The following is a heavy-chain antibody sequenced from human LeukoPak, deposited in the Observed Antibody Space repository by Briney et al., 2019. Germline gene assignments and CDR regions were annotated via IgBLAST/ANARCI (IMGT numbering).Heavy chain of an antibody. CDR1: GGSISSYY. J-gene: IGHJ6*03. CDR3: ARTTEGYAGGPGYSYYYYMDV. CDR2: IHYSGST. V-gene: IGHV4-59*01. D-gene: IGHD5-12*01. Sequence: KPSETLSPTCTVSGGSISSYYWSWIRQPLGKGLEWIGYIHYSGSTHYNPSLKSRVTISVDTSKNQVSLKLRSVTAADTAVYYCARTTEGYAGGPGYSYYYYMDVWGKGTTVTISS.